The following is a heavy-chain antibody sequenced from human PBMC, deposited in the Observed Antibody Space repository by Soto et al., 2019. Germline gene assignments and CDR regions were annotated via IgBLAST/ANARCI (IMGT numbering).Heavy chain of an antibody. CDR1: GFTFSSYW. J-gene: IGHJ4*02. CDR3: AREHTWGSWPNFDS. V-gene: IGHV3-74*01. D-gene: IGHD6-13*01. CDR2: IYSDGTST. Sequence: EVQLVESGGGLVQPGGSLRLSCAASGFTFSSYWMHWVRQAPGKGLVWVSRIYSDGTSTSYADSVKGRFTISRDNAKSTLYLQRNSLRAEDTAVYYCAREHTWGSWPNFDSWGQGTLVTVSS.